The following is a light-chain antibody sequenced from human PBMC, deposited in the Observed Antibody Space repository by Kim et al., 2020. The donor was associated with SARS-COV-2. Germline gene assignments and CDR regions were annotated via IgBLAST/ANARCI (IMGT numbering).Light chain of an antibody. CDR1: QSVSIRF. CDR2: GAS. CDR3: QQYNTSPYT. J-gene: IGKJ2*01. V-gene: IGKV3-20*01. Sequence: LSPGERATHSCRASQSVSIRFLAWYQQKPGQAPRLLIYGASSRATGIPDRFSGSGSGTDFTLTISRLEPEDIAVYYCQQYNTSPYTFGQGTKLEI.